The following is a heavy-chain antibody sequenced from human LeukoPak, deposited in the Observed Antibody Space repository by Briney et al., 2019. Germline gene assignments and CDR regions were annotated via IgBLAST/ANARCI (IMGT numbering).Heavy chain of an antibody. J-gene: IGHJ5*02. CDR1: GGSFSGYY. CDR2: INHSGST. CDR3: ARGAPDYYDSSGYYYVRWFDP. V-gene: IGHV4-34*01. Sequence: SETLSLTCAVYGGSFSGYYWSWIRQPPGKGREWSGEINHSGSTNYNPSLKSRVTISVDTSKNQFSLKLSSVTAADTAVYYCARGAPDYYDSSGYYYVRWFDPWGQGTLVTVSS. D-gene: IGHD3-22*01.